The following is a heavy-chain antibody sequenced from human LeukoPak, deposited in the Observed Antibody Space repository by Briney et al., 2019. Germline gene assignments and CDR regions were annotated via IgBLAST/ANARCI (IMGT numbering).Heavy chain of an antibody. J-gene: IGHJ5*02. CDR3: ARETVAGTNWFDP. V-gene: IGHV3-7*01. D-gene: IGHD6-19*01. CDR2: INHDGSVQ. Sequence: PGGSLRLSCAVSGFTFTNSYNSWLNWVRQAPGKGLEWVANINHDGSVQYYLDSVKGRFTISRDNSKNTLYLQMNSLRAEDTAVYYCARETVAGTNWFDPWGQGTLVTVSS. CDR1: GFTFTNSYNSW.